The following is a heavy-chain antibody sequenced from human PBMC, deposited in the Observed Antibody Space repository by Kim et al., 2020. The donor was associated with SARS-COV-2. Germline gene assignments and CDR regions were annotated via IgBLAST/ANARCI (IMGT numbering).Heavy chain of an antibody. D-gene: IGHD2-8*02. CDR3: ARHGCTGGVWYFDP. CDR1: GGSISSSDYY. CDR2: IYYTGTT. Sequence: SETLSLTCTVSGGSISSSDYYWGWIRQPPGKGLEWIGSIYYTGTTYYNPSLKSRVTISVDTSKNQFSLKLSSVTDATVYYCARHGCTGGVWYFDPWGQGT. J-gene: IGHJ5*02. V-gene: IGHV4-39*01.